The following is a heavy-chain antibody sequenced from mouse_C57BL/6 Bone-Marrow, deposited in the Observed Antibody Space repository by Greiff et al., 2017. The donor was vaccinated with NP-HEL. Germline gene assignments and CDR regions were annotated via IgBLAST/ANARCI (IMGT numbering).Heavy chain of an antibody. V-gene: IGHV1-19*01. CDR3: APGSTTVVSRMDY. CDR2: INPYNGGT. Sequence: EVQLQQSGPVLVKPGASVKMSCKASGYTFTDYYMNWVKQSHGKSLEWIGVINPYNGGTSYNQKFKGKATLTVDKSSSTAYMELNSLTSEDSAVYYCAPGSTTVVSRMDYWGQGTSVTVSS. CDR1: GYTFTDYY. D-gene: IGHD1-1*01. J-gene: IGHJ4*01.